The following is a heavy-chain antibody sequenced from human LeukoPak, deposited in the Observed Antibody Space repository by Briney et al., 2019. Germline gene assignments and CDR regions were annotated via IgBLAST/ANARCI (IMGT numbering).Heavy chain of an antibody. Sequence: PGGSLRLSCAASGFTFSSFWMTWVRQAPGKGLEGVANLKQDGSEKYYVDSVRGRFTISRDNATNSLYLQMNSLRAEDTAVYYCARDLNYFDYWGQGTLVTVSS. J-gene: IGHJ4*02. V-gene: IGHV3-7*01. CDR1: GFTFSSFW. CDR3: ARDLNYFDY. CDR2: LKQDGSEK.